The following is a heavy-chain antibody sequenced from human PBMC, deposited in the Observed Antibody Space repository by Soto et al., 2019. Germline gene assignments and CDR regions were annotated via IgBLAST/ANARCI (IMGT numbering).Heavy chain of an antibody. CDR3: ALRSMAVVPEY. J-gene: IGHJ4*02. D-gene: IGHD3-22*01. V-gene: IGHV4-59*01. Sequence: QVQLQESGPGLVKPSETLSLTCAVSGDSISSYYCMWIRQPPGKGLESIGYLYYGRSANYNPSLRSRVTLSVDTSTNQCSLTLSSMAAADTAVYYCALRSMAVVPEYWGQGTLVTVSS. CDR2: LYYGRSA. CDR1: GDSISSYY.